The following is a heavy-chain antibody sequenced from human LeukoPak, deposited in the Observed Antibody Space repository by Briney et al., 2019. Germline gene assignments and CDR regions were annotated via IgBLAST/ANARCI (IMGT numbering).Heavy chain of an antibody. CDR3: ARDSPVRYFDWSLPEGDHYYGMDV. CDR2: ISAYNGNT. D-gene: IGHD3-9*01. V-gene: IGHV1-18*04. J-gene: IGHJ6*04. Sequence: ASVKVSRKASGYTFTSYGITWVRQAPGQGLEWMGWISAYNGNTNYAQNLQGRVTTTTDTSTSTAYMELRSLRSDDTAVYYCARDSPVRYFDWSLPEGDHYYGMDVWGKGTTVTVSS. CDR1: GYTFTSYG.